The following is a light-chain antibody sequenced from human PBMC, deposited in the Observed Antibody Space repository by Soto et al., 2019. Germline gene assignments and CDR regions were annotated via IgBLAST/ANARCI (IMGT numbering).Light chain of an antibody. CDR2: KAS. Sequence: DIQMTQSPSTLYASVGDRVTITCRASQSISSWLAWYQQKPGKAPKLLIYKASSLESGVPSRFSGSGSGTEFTLTISSLQHDDFATYSCQQFNNYPLTFGQGTRVEIK. CDR3: QQFNNYPLT. J-gene: IGKJ1*01. CDR1: QSISSW. V-gene: IGKV1-5*03.